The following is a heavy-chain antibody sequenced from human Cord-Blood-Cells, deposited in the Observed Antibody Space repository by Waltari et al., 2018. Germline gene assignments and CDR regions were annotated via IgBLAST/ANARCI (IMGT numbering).Heavy chain of an antibody. V-gene: IGHV3-30*18. D-gene: IGHD2-2*01. CDR3: AKDRQYQLLYWFDP. CDR1: GFTFSSYA. J-gene: IGHJ5*02. Sequence: QVQLVESGGGVVQPGSSLRLSCAASGFTFSSYAMHWVRPAPGKGLEWVAVISYDGSNKYYADSVKGRFTISRDNSKNTLYLQMNSLRAEDTAVYYCAKDRQYQLLYWFDPWGQGTLVTVSS. CDR2: ISYDGSNK.